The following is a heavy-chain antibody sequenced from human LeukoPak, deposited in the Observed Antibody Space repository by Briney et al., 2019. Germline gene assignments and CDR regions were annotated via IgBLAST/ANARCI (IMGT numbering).Heavy chain of an antibody. Sequence: PGGSLRLSCAASGFTFSSYSMNWVRQVPGKGLEWVSSISSSSSYIYYADSVKGRFTISRDNAKNSLYLQMNSLRAEDTAVYYCARDWDYDFWSGYHHDAFDIWGQGTMVTVSS. J-gene: IGHJ3*02. CDR1: GFTFSSYS. CDR3: ARDWDYDFWSGYHHDAFDI. V-gene: IGHV3-21*01. CDR2: ISSSSSYI. D-gene: IGHD3-3*01.